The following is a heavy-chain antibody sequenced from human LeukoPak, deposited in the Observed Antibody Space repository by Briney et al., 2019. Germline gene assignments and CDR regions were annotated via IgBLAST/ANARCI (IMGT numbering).Heavy chain of an antibody. CDR2: INGDGSNT. D-gene: IGHD6-6*01. CDR3: ARSEYSMSRFDQ. Sequence: PGGSLRLSCAASGFTFSSFWMHWVRQAPGKGLVWVSRINGDGSNTAYADSVKGRFTISRDNAKNTLYLQMNSLRAEDTAVYYCARSEYSMSRFDQWGQGTLVTVSS. CDR1: GFTFSSFW. V-gene: IGHV3-74*01. J-gene: IGHJ4*02.